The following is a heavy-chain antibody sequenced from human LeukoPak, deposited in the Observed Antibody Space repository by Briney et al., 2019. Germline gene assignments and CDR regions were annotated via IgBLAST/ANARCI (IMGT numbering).Heavy chain of an antibody. V-gene: IGHV1-69*13. CDR3: ARGYDSSGYYIRFDY. Sequence: ASVKVSCKASGGTFSSYAISWVRQAPGQGLEWMGGIIPIFGTANYAQKFQGRVTITADESTSTAYMELSSLRSEDTAVYYCARGYDSSGYYIRFDYWGQGTLVTVSS. CDR2: IIPIFGTA. J-gene: IGHJ4*02. D-gene: IGHD3-22*01. CDR1: GGTFSSYA.